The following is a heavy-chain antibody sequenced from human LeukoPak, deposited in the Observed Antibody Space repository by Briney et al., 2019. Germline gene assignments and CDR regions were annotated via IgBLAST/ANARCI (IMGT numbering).Heavy chain of an antibody. D-gene: IGHD5-18*01. CDR3: GKTTVGYSSGQKPAWPVDY. J-gene: IGHJ4*02. CDR1: GFTFSSYE. CDR2: ISSSGSTI. V-gene: IGHV3-48*03. Sequence: GGSLRLSCAASGFTFSSYEMNWVRQAPGKGLEWVSYISSSGSTIYYADSVKGRFTISRDNAKNSLYLQINSLRADDTAVYYCGKTTVGYSSGQKPAWPVDYWGQGTLVTVSS.